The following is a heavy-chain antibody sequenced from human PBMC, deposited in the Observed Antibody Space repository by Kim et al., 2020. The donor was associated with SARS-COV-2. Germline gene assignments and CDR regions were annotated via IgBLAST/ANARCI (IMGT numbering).Heavy chain of an antibody. J-gene: IGHJ6*02. D-gene: IGHD2-21*02. CDR3: ARVQHLECGGDCYYYYYGMDV. Sequence: ASVKVSCKASGYTFTSYAMHWVRQAPGQRLEWMGWINAGNGNTKYSQKFQGRVTITRDTSASTAYMELSSLRSEDTAVYYCARVQHLECGGDCYYYYYGMDVWGQGTTVTVSS. CDR1: GYTFTSYA. CDR2: INAGNGNT. V-gene: IGHV1-3*01.